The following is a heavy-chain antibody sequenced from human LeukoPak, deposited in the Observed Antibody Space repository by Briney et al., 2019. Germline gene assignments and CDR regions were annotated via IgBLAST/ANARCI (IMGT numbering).Heavy chain of an antibody. CDR1: GGSISSSSYY. Sequence: SETLSLTCTVSGGSISSSSYYWGWIRQPPGKGLEWIGSIYYSGSTYCNPSLKSRVTISVDTSKNQFSLKLSSVTAADTAVYYCARHMYYYDSSGYQHFDYWGQGTLVTVSS. J-gene: IGHJ4*02. CDR3: ARHMYYYDSSGYQHFDY. D-gene: IGHD3-22*01. CDR2: IYYSGST. V-gene: IGHV4-39*01.